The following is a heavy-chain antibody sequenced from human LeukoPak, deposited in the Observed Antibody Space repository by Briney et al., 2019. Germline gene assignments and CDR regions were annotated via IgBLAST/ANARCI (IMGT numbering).Heavy chain of an antibody. CDR1: GYTFTAYY. D-gene: IGHD2-21*01. Sequence: GGSVKVSCKTSGYTFTAYYIHWVRQAPGQGLEWLGWINPNNAATKLTQKFQGRVTMTRDTSISTAYMELTRLRSDDTAVYYCARDWSVVRGGARDYHYYYMDGWGTGTTVTVSS. J-gene: IGHJ6*03. V-gene: IGHV1-2*02. CDR3: ARDWSVVRGGARDYHYYYMDG. CDR2: INPNNAAT.